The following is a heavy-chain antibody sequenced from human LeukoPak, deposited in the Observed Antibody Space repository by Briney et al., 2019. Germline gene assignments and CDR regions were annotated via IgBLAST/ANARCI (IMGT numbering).Heavy chain of an antibody. D-gene: IGHD3-22*01. Sequence: GGSLRLSCAASGFTFSSYSMNWVRQAPGKGLEWVSSISSSSSYIYYADSVKGRFTISRDNAKNSLYLQMNSLRAEDTAVYYCARDVQYYYDSSGYYRTAYYYYYNYMDVWGKGTTVTVSS. V-gene: IGHV3-21*01. J-gene: IGHJ6*03. CDR1: GFTFSSYS. CDR3: ARDVQYYYDSSGYYRTAYYYYYNYMDV. CDR2: ISSSSSYI.